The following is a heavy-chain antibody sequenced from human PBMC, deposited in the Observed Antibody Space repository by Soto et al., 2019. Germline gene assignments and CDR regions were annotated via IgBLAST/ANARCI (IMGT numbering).Heavy chain of an antibody. CDR2: IYYSGST. CDR1: GGSISSSSYY. V-gene: IGHV4-39*01. CDR3: AGHPLYYYDSSGYGGSNWFDP. J-gene: IGHJ5*02. D-gene: IGHD3-22*01. Sequence: SETLSLTCTVSGGSISSSSYYWGWIRQPPGKGLEWIGSIYYSGSTYYNPSLKSRVTISVDTSKNQFSLKLSSVTAADTAVYYCAGHPLYYYDSSGYGGSNWFDPWGQGTLVTVSS.